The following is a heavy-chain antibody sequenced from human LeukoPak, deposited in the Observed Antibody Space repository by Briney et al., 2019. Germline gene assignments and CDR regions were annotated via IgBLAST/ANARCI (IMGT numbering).Heavy chain of an antibody. V-gene: IGHV4-4*07. Sequence: SETLSLTCTVSGGSISSYYWSWIRQPAGRGLEWIGRIYTSGSTNYIPSLKSRVTISVDKSKNQFSLKLSSVTAADTAVYYCARAVVPAAIRSIDYYYYYMDVWGKGTTVTVSS. CDR1: GGSISSYY. CDR2: IYTSGST. J-gene: IGHJ6*03. D-gene: IGHD2-2*01. CDR3: ARAVVPAAIRSIDYYYYYMDV.